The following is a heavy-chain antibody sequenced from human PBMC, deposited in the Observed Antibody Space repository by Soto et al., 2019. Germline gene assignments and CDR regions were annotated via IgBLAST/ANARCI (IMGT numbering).Heavy chain of an antibody. Sequence: SETLSLTCTVSGGSISSSSYYWGWIRQPPGKGLEWIGSIYYSGSTYYNPSLKSRVTISVDTSKNQFSLKLSSVTAADTAVYYCANQGEWGSFDYWGQGTLVTVSS. D-gene: IGHD3-10*01. J-gene: IGHJ4*02. CDR1: GGSISSSSYY. CDR3: ANQGEWGSFDY. V-gene: IGHV4-39*01. CDR2: IYYSGST.